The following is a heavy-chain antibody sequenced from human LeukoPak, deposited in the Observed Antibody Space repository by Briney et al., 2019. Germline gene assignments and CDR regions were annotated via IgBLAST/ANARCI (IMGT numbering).Heavy chain of an antibody. CDR1: GITFGDYA. J-gene: IGHJ5*02. CDR2: ISWNSGSI. D-gene: IGHD2-2*01. Sequence: GGSLRLSCAASGITFGDYAMHWVRQAPGKGLEWVSGISWNSGSIGYADSVKGRFTISRDNAKNSLYLQMNSLRAEDTALYYCAKGRDKYQLLSKNWFDPWGQGTLVTVSS. CDR3: AKGRDKYQLLSKNWFDP. V-gene: IGHV3-9*01.